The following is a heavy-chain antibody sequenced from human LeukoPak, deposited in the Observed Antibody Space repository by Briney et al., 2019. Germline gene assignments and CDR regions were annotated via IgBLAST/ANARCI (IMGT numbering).Heavy chain of an antibody. J-gene: IGHJ6*03. CDR1: GVSFSGYY. V-gene: IGHV4-34*01. CDR2: INHSGSI. Sequence: PSETLSLTCAVYGVSFSGYYWSWIRQPPGKGLEWIGEINHSGSINYNPSLKSRVTISVDTSKNQFSLKLSSVTAADTAVYYCARAKGVVPAAYYMDVWGKGTTVTVSS. D-gene: IGHD2-2*01. CDR3: ARAKGVVPAAYYMDV.